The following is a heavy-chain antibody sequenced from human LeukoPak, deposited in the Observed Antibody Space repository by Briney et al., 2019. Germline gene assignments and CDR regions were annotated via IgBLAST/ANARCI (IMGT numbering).Heavy chain of an antibody. J-gene: IGHJ4*02. D-gene: IGHD7-27*01. Sequence: QPGGSLRLSCAASGFTFSSYAMHWVRQAPGKGLEWVAVISYDGSNKYYADSVKGRFTISRDNAKNSLYLQMNSLRAEDTAVYYCARDAPGLGIDYWGQGTLVTVSS. V-gene: IGHV3-30-3*01. CDR3: ARDAPGLGIDY. CDR1: GFTFSSYA. CDR2: ISYDGSNK.